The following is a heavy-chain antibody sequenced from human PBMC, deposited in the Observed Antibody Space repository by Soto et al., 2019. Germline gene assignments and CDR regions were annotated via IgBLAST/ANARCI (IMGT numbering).Heavy chain of an antibody. D-gene: IGHD3-9*01. Sequence: ETLSLTCTVSGGSISSYYWSWIRQPAGKGREWIGRIYTSGSTNYTPTLKSRVTMSVDTSKNQFSLKLSSVTAADTAVYYCARVSPIYYDIFSPNWFDPWGQGTLVTVSS. CDR2: IYTSGST. V-gene: IGHV4-4*07. CDR1: GGSISSYY. J-gene: IGHJ5*02. CDR3: ARVSPIYYDIFSPNWFDP.